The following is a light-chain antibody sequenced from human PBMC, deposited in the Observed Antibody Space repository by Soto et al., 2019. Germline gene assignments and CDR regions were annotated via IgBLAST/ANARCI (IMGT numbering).Light chain of an antibody. CDR1: SSDVGGYNY. Sequence: QSLLPQPPSASGSPGQSVTISCTGTSSDVGGYNYVSWYQQHPGKAPKLMIYEVSKRPSGVPDRFSGSKSGNTASLTVSGLQAEDEADYYCSSYAGSNNFVVFGTGTKVTVL. V-gene: IGLV2-8*01. CDR3: SSYAGSNNFVV. J-gene: IGLJ1*01. CDR2: EVS.